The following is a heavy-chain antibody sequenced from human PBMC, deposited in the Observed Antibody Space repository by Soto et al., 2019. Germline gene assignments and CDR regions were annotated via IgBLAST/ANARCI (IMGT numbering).Heavy chain of an antibody. CDR2: ITPTLNIA. J-gene: IGHJ4*02. D-gene: IGHD1-26*01. CDR3: ARGYYSGSNPSSFDY. CDR1: GGTFSSYT. V-gene: IGHV1-69*01. Sequence: QLQLVQSGAEVREPGSSVKVSCKASGGTFSSYTVIWVRQAPGQGLEWMGGITPTLNIAKYAEKFQSRVTITADESTSTVNMHVSSLRSEATAVYFCARGYYSGSNPSSFDYWGQGTLVAVSS.